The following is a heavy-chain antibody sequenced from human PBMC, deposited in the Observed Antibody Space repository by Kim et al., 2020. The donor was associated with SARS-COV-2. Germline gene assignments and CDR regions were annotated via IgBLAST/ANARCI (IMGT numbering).Heavy chain of an antibody. CDR2: INTNTGNP. J-gene: IGHJ4*02. D-gene: IGHD5-12*01. CDR1: AYTFTSYA. V-gene: IGHV7-4-1*02. CDR3: ARGIREMATTTIGY. Sequence: ASVKVSCKASAYTFTSYAMNWVRQAPGQGLEWMGWINTNTGNPTYAQGFTGRFVFSLDTSVSTAYLQISSLKAEDTAVYYCARGIREMATTTIGYWGQGTLVTVSS.